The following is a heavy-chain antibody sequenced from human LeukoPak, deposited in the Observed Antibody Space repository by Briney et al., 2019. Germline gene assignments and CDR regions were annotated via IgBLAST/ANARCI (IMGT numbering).Heavy chain of an antibody. V-gene: IGHV4-4*07. D-gene: IGHD3-10*01. CDR1: GGSIRSYY. CDR3: ARYGSGSYYNPDAFDI. Sequence: SETLSLTCTVSGGSIRSYYWSWIRQPAGKGLEWIGRIYTSGSTNYNPSLKSRVTISVDTSKNQFSLKLSSVTAADTAVYYCARYGSGSYYNPDAFDIWGQGTMVTVSS. CDR2: IYTSGST. J-gene: IGHJ3*02.